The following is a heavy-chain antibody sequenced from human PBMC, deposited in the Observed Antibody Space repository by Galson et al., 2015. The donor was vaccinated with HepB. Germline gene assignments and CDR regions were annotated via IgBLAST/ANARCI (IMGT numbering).Heavy chain of an antibody. CDR2: IYYSGST. Sequence: LSLTCTVSGGSISSSSYYWGWIRQPPGKGLEWIGSIYYSGSTYYNPSLKSRVTISVDTSKNQFSLKLSSVTAADTAVYYCARHGSWYHDVVDYWGQGTLVTVSS. CDR3: ARHGSWYHDVVDY. J-gene: IGHJ4*02. V-gene: IGHV4-39*01. D-gene: IGHD6-13*01. CDR1: GGSISSSSYY.